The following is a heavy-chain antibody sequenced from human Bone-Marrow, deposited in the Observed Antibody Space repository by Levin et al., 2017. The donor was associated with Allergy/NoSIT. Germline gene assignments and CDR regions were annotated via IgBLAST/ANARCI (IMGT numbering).Heavy chain of an antibody. V-gene: IGHV5-51*01. Sequence: KVSCETSGFSFTNYWIAWVRQMPGQGLEWLGSVSPADSDATYSPSLQGQVTLSVDKSMTIVYLQWSSLKASDTGIYFCARLGSRDPYNYYHMDVWGQGTTVTVSS. D-gene: IGHD3-10*01. CDR3: ARLGSRDPYNYYHMDV. J-gene: IGHJ6*01. CDR2: VSPADSDA. CDR1: GFSFTNYW.